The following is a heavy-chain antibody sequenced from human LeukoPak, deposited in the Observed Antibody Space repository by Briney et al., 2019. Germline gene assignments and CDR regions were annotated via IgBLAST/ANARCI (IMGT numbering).Heavy chain of an antibody. J-gene: IGHJ4*02. CDR1: GFSFNSYP. V-gene: IGHV3-30*04. CDR3: ARPDDSESFYRANHY. D-gene: IGHD3-10*01. CDR2: ISNDGNNK. Sequence: GGTLRLSCAASGFSFNSYPMHWVRQAPGKGLEWVAVISNDGNNKYYADSVKGRFTISRDNSNNTLSLQMNGLRVEDTAVYYCARPDDSESFYRANHYWGRGTLVTVS.